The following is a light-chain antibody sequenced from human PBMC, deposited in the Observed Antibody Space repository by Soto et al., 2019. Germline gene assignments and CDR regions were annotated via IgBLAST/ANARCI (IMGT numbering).Light chain of an antibody. CDR3: SSYTSSSPPYV. J-gene: IGLJ1*01. V-gene: IGLV2-14*01. CDR2: EVS. Sequence: QSVLTQPASVSGSPGQSITISCTGTSSDVGGYNYVSWYQHHPGKAPKLIIYEVSDRPSGSSTRFSGSKSGNTASLTISGLQAEDEADYYCSSYTSSSPPYVFGTVTKVTVL. CDR1: SSDVGGYNY.